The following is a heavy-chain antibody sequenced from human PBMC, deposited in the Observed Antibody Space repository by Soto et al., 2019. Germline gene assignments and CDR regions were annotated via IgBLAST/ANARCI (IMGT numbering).Heavy chain of an antibody. CDR3: AKDGEQLVLSYWFDP. J-gene: IGHJ5*02. Sequence: PGGSLRLSCAASGFTFNSYSMNWVRQAPGKGLEWVSSISSSSSYIYYADSVKGRFTISRDNAKNSLYLQMNSLRAEDTALYYCAKDGEQLVLSYWFDPWGQGTLVTVSS. D-gene: IGHD6-6*01. V-gene: IGHV3-21*04. CDR1: GFTFNSYS. CDR2: ISSSSSYI.